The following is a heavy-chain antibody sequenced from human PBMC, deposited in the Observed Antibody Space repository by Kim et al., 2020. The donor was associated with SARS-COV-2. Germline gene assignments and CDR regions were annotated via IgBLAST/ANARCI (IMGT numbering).Heavy chain of an antibody. Sequence: GGSLRLSCAASGFTFTTYNMNWVRQAPGKGLEWISYISLTDAIYYADSVKGRFTISRDYAKNSLDLQMNSLRDEDTAVYYCARDWNWGIDVWGQGTLVTVSS. D-gene: IGHD7-27*01. CDR3: ARDWNWGIDV. J-gene: IGHJ4*02. V-gene: IGHV3-48*02. CDR2: ISLTDAI. CDR1: GFTFTTYN.